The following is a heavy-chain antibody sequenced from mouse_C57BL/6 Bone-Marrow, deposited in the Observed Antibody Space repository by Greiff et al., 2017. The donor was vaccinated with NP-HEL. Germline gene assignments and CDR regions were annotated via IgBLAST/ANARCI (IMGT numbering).Heavy chain of an antibody. CDR2: ISDGGSYT. CDR1: GFTFSSYA. V-gene: IGHV5-4*01. J-gene: IGHJ3*01. Sequence: EVQGVESGGGLVKPGGSLKLSCAASGFTFSSYAMSWVRQTPEKRLEWVATISDGGSYTYYPDNVKGRFTISRDNAKNNLYLQMSHLKSEDTAMYYCAREARPRLRRGVAYWGQGTLVTVSA. D-gene: IGHD2-4*01. CDR3: AREARPRLRRGVAY.